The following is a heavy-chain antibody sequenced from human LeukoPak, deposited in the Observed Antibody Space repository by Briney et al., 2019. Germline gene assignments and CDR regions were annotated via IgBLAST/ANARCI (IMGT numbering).Heavy chain of an antibody. D-gene: IGHD3-16*01. CDR2: IYHSGST. CDR1: GYSISSGYY. CDR3: ARVGDMDV. V-gene: IGHV4-38-2*01. J-gene: IGHJ6*03. Sequence: PSETLSLTCAVSGYSISSGYYWGWIRQPPGKGLEWIGSIYHSGSTYYNPSLKSRVTISVDTSKNQFSLKLSSVTAADTAVYYCARVGDMDVWGKGTTVTVSS.